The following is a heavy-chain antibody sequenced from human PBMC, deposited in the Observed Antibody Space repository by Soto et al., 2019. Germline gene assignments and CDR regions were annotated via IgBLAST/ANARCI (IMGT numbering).Heavy chain of an antibody. CDR3: ARVSMVRGVIVYYYYYGMDV. J-gene: IGHJ6*02. CDR2: IYYSGST. CDR1: GGSISSGGYY. V-gene: IGHV4-31*03. D-gene: IGHD3-10*01. Sequence: QVQLQESGPGLVKPSQTLSLTCTVSGGSISSGGYYWSWIRQHPGKGLEWIGYIYYSGSTYYNPDLKSRVTISVDTSKNQFSLKLSSVTAADTAVYYCARVSMVRGVIVYYYYYGMDVWGQGTTVTVSS.